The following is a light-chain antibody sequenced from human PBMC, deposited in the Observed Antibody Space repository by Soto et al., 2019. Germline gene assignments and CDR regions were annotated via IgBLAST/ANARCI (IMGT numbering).Light chain of an antibody. CDR3: QQYNNLHWT. CDR1: QSVSSN. CDR2: GAS. V-gene: IGKV3-15*01. J-gene: IGKJ1*01. Sequence: EIVMTQSPATLSVSPGERATLSCRASQSVSSNLAWYQQKPGQAPRLLIYGASTRATGIPARFSGSGSGTDFTPTISSLQSEDFAVYYCQQYNNLHWTFGQGTKVEIK.